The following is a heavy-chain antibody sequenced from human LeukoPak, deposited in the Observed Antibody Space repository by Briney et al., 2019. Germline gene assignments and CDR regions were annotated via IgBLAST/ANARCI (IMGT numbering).Heavy chain of an antibody. V-gene: IGHV3-64*01. CDR3: ARDPSRTTGTTYFDY. Sequence: GGSLRLSCAASGFTFSSYAMHWVRQAPGKGLEYVSGISSNGGSTYYANSVKGRFTISRDNSKNTLYLQVGSLRAEDMAVYYCARDPSRTTGTTYFDYWGQGTLATVSS. D-gene: IGHD1-1*01. CDR2: ISSNGGST. CDR1: GFTFSSYA. J-gene: IGHJ4*02.